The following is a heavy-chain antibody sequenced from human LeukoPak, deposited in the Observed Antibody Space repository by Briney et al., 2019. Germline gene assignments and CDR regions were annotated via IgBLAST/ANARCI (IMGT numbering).Heavy chain of an antibody. V-gene: IGHV3-23*01. CDR1: GFTFSSYA. J-gene: IGHJ4*02. Sequence: GGXLRLSCAASGFTFSSYAMSWVRQAPGKGLEGVSAISGSGGSTYYADSVKGGFTISRDNYKKRLYLQMNSLRAEDTAVYYCAKGTLNWNKYYFDYWGQGTLVTVSS. CDR3: AKGTLNWNKYYFDY. CDR2: ISGSGGST. D-gene: IGHD1/OR15-1a*01.